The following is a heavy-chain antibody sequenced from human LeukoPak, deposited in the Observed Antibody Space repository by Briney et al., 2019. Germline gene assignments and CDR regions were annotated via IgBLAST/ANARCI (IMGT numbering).Heavy chain of an antibody. CDR2: IYYSGST. J-gene: IGHJ5*02. D-gene: IGHD3-3*01. CDR3: ARQGWVFGVVITWFDP. Sequence: PSETLSLTCTVSGGSISGSSYYWGWIRQPPGKGLEWIGSIYYSGSTYYNPSLKSRVTISVDTSKNQFSLKLRSVTAADTAVYYCARQGWVFGVVITWFDPWGQGTLVTVSS. CDR1: GGSISGSSYY. V-gene: IGHV4-39*01.